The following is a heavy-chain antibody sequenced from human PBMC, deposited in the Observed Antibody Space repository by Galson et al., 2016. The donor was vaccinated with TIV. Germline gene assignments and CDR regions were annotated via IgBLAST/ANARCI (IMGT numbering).Heavy chain of an antibody. CDR2: IKQDGDYK. D-gene: IGHD1-1*01. Sequence: LRLSCAASGFTFSRHWMSWVRQAPGKGLEWVAHIKQDGDYKYYVDSVKGRFTISRDNAKNSLYLQMNSLRAEDTAVYYCARGNDPGATYSLDYWGQGTLVTVSS. J-gene: IGHJ4*02. CDR1: GFTFSRHW. V-gene: IGHV3-7*01. CDR3: ARGNDPGATYSLDY.